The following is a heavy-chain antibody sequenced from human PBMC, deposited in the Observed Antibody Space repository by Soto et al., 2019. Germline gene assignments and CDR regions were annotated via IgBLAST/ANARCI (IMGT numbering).Heavy chain of an antibody. CDR2: IIPFFGTA. Sequence: SVKVSCKASGGTFSTFGISWVRQAPGQGLEWMGGIIPFFGTANYAQKFQDRVTITADESTSTVYMDLRSLRSEDTAVYYCARTPPMDSGDKYYFDFWGQGALVTVSS. V-gene: IGHV1-69*13. CDR1: GGTFSTFG. J-gene: IGHJ4*02. D-gene: IGHD3-16*01. CDR3: ARTPPMDSGDKYYFDF.